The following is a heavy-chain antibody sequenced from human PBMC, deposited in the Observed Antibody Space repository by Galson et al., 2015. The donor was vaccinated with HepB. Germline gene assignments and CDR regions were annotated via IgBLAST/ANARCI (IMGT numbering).Heavy chain of an antibody. J-gene: IGHJ5*02. CDR3: ARHEKGYDFWSGYYAFDP. V-gene: IGHV5-51*01. CDR1: GYSFTNYW. CDR2: VYPGDSDT. Sequence: QSGAEVKKPGESLKISCEGFGYSFTNYWIAWVRQMPGKGLEWMGIVYPGDSDTRYSPSFQGQVTISADKSISTAYLQWSSLKASDTAMYYCARHEKGYDFWSGYYAFDPWGQGTLVTVSS. D-gene: IGHD3-3*01.